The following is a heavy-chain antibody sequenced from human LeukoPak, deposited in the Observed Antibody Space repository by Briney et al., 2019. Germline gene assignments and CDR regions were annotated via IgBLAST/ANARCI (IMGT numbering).Heavy chain of an antibody. J-gene: IGHJ6*04. D-gene: IGHD3-10*01. CDR1: GGSINIFY. Sequence: SETLSLTCTVSGGSINIFYWSWIRQPPGGGLEWIGYIYYSGSTNYNPSLKSRVTISVDASKNQFSLWLSSVTAADTAVYYCARSARLTLIRGVTGYHSLDVWGKGTKVTVSS. V-gene: IGHV4-59*01. CDR2: IYYSGST. CDR3: ARSARLTLIRGVTGYHSLDV.